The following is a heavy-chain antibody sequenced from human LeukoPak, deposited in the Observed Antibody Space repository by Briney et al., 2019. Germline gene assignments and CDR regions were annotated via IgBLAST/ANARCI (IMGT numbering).Heavy chain of an antibody. V-gene: IGHV3-30*02. CDR1: GFTFSSYG. CDR2: IRYDGRNK. D-gene: IGHD3-9*01. CDR3: ARGPNYDILTGWRKTHNAFDI. Sequence: GGSLRLSCAASGFTFSSYGIHWVRQAPGKGLGWVAFIRYDGRNKYYAESVKGRFTISRDNSKNTLILQMNSLRAEDTAVYYCARGPNYDILTGWRKTHNAFDIWGQGTMVTVSS. J-gene: IGHJ3*02.